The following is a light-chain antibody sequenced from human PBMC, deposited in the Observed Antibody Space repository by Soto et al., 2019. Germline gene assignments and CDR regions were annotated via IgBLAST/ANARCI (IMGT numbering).Light chain of an antibody. Sequence: EIVLTQSPGTLSLSPGERATLSCRASQSVSSSYLAWYQQKPGQAPRLLIYGASSRATGIPDRFSGSGSGTDFTLTISRLEPEDFAVYSCQQYCSSPTFVQGTKV. CDR3: QQYCSSPT. CDR1: QSVSSSY. J-gene: IGKJ1*01. V-gene: IGKV3-20*01. CDR2: GAS.